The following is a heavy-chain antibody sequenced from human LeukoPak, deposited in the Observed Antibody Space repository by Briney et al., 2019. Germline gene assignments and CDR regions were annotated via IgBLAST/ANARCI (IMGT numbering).Heavy chain of an antibody. D-gene: IGHD6-13*01. CDR2: ISSSSSYI. CDR3: ARDLDNINWYGIPPGWFDP. Sequence: VKPGGSLRLSCVASGFTFSSYSMNWVRQAPGKGLEWVSFISSSSSYIYYADSVKGRFTISRDNAKNSLYVEMNSLRVEDTAVYYCARDLDNINWYGIPPGWFDPWGQGTLVTVSS. V-gene: IGHV3-21*01. J-gene: IGHJ5*02. CDR1: GFTFSSYS.